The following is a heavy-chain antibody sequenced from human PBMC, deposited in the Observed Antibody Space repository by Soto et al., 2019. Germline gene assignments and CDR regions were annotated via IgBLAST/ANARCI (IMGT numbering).Heavy chain of an antibody. V-gene: IGHV1-18*01. CDR1: GYTFTSYG. CDR2: ISAYNGDT. J-gene: IGHJ5*02. Sequence: ASVKVSCKASGYTFTSYGISWVRQAPGQGLEWMGWISAYNGDTNYAQKLQGRVTMTTDTSTSTAYMELRSLRSDDTAVYYCARDPPYSSGWYAGFDPWGQGTLVTVSS. CDR3: ARDPPYSSGWYAGFDP. D-gene: IGHD6-19*01.